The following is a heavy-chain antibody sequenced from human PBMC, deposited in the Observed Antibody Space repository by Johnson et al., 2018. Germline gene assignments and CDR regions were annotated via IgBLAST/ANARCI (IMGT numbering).Heavy chain of an antibody. CDR1: GFTFSTYA. V-gene: IGHV3-23*04. CDR3: AKPPKLWLVGDAFDI. J-gene: IGHJ3*02. CDR2: ISSSGGNT. D-gene: IGHD5-18*01. Sequence: VQLVESGGGVVQPGRSLRLSCAASGFTFSTYAMSWVRQAPGKGLEWVAAISSSGGNTYYAASVKGRFTISRDKSKSMLYLQVNSLRGEDTAVYYCAKPPKLWLVGDAFDIWGQGTMVTVSS.